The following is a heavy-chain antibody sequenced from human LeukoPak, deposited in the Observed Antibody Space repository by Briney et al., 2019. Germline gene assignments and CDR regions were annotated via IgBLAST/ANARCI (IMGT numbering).Heavy chain of an antibody. V-gene: IGHV3-9*01. CDR3: TKDSVAMVTTSDY. CDR2: ISWNSGII. CDR1: GFTFHDYA. J-gene: IGHJ4*02. Sequence: GGSLRLSCAASGFTFHDYAMHWVRHAPGKGLEWVSGISWNSGIIGYADSVKGRFTTSRDNAKNSLYLQMNSLRPEDTALYYCTKDSVAMVTTSDYWGQGTLVTVSS. D-gene: IGHD5-18*01.